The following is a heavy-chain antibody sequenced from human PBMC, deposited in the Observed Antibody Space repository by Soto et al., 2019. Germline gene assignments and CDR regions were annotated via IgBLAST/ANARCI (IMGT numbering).Heavy chain of an antibody. D-gene: IGHD6-13*01. Sequence: PGWSLRLSCAASTFTSGYHAMNWVRQAPGKGPEWVATISSNGENTHYADSVKGRFIISSDNSSNTVALQMNSLRVEDTAIYYCVSWVSAHFDSWGQGTLVTVSS. CDR1: TFTSGYHA. V-gene: IGHV3-23*01. J-gene: IGHJ4*01. CDR3: VSWVSAHFDS. CDR2: ISSNGENT.